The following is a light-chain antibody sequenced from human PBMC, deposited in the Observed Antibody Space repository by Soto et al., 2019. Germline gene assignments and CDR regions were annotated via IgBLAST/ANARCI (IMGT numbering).Light chain of an antibody. CDR2: DAS. J-gene: IGKJ1*01. V-gene: IGKV1-5*01. CDR3: QEYNSYSWT. CDR1: QSISSW. Sequence: DIQMTQSPSTLSASVGDRVTITCRASQSISSWLDWYQQKPGKDPKLLIYDASSLESGVPSRFSGSGSEKEFTLTISSLQPDDFATYYCQEYNSYSWTFGQGTKVEIK.